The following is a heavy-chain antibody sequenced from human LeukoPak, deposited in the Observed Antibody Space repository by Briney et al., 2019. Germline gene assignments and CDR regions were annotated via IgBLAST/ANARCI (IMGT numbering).Heavy chain of an antibody. CDR2: INSDGSST. D-gene: IGHD6-19*01. Sequence: QPGGSLRLSCAASGFPFTTYWMHWVRQAPGKGLVWVSGINSDGSSTTYADSVKGRFTISRDNAKNTLYLQMNSLRAEDTAVYYCARSSGWYDYWGQGTLVTVPS. CDR1: GFPFTTYW. V-gene: IGHV3-74*01. J-gene: IGHJ4*02. CDR3: ARSSGWYDY.